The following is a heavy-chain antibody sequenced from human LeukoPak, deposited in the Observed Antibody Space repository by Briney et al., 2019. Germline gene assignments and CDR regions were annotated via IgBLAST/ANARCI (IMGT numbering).Heavy chain of an antibody. CDR1: GCTFSSYA. J-gene: IGHJ4*02. D-gene: IGHD3-22*01. V-gene: IGHV3-23*01. Sequence: GGSLRLSCAASGCTFSSYAMSWVRQAPGKGLEWVSAISGSGGSTYYADSVKGRFTISRDNSKNTLYLQMNSLRAEDTAVYYCAKRGINYYYDSSGYVDYWGQGTLVTVSS. CDR2: ISGSGGST. CDR3: AKRGINYYYDSSGYVDY.